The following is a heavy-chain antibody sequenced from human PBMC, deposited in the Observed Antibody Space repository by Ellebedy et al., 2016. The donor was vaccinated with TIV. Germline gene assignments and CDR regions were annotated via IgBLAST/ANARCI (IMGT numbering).Heavy chain of an antibody. Sequence: ASVKVSXXASGYTFTGYYMHWVRQAPGQGLEWMGWINPNSGGTNYAQKFQGRVTMTRDTSISTAYMELSRLRSDDTAVYYCARAIAVAGYRYDYWGQGTLVTVSS. CDR2: INPNSGGT. D-gene: IGHD6-19*01. CDR1: GYTFTGYY. J-gene: IGHJ4*02. V-gene: IGHV1-2*02. CDR3: ARAIAVAGYRYDY.